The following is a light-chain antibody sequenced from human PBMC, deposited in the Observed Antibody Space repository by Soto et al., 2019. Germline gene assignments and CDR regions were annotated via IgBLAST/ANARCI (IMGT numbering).Light chain of an antibody. CDR2: GAS. Sequence: EIVLTQSPDTLSLSPGEKATLSCRASQSINSNYLAWHQQKPGQAPRLLIYGASSRATGIPDRFSGSGSGTDFTLTISRLEPEDFAVYYCQQYHSAPNTFGPGTKVDIK. J-gene: IGKJ3*01. CDR1: QSINSNY. CDR3: QQYHSAPNT. V-gene: IGKV3-20*01.